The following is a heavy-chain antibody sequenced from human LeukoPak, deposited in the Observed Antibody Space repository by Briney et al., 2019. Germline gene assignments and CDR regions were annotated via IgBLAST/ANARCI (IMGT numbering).Heavy chain of an antibody. Sequence: GESLKISCKGSGYSFTSYWIGWVRQMPGKGLEWMGIIYPGDSDTRYSPSFQGQVTISADKSISTAYLQWSSLKASDTAVYYCARHWGYCSGGSCYYYYYMDVWGKGTTVTVSS. D-gene: IGHD2-15*01. CDR2: IYPGDSDT. CDR3: ARHWGYCSGGSCYYYYYMDV. J-gene: IGHJ6*03. CDR1: GYSFTSYW. V-gene: IGHV5-51*01.